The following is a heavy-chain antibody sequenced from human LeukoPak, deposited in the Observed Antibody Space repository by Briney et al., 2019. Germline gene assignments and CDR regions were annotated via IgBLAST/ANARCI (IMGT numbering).Heavy chain of an antibody. J-gene: IGHJ6*03. CDR2: INRNGGST. V-gene: IGHV3-20*04. D-gene: IGHD1-26*01. CDR1: GFTFDDYG. Sequence: PGGSLRLSCAAPGFTFDDYGMSWVRQAPGKGLEWVSGINRNGGSTGYADSVKGRFTISRDNAKNSLYLQMNSLRAEDTALYYCARFDVGYYYYMDVWGKGTTVTVSS. CDR3: ARFDVGYYYYMDV.